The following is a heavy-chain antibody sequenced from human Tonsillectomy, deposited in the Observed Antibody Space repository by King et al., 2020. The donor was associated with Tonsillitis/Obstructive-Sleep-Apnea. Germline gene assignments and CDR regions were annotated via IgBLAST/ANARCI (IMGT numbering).Heavy chain of an antibody. CDR2: INHSGST. D-gene: IGHD2-2*01. Sequence: VQLQQWGAGLLKPSETLSLTCAVYGGSFSGYYWSWIRQPPGKGLVWIGEINHSGSTNYNPYLKSRVTISVDTSKNQFSLKLSSVTAADTAVYYCARVVVPAAILFDYWGQGTLVTVSS. CDR3: ARVVVPAAILFDY. CDR1: GGSFSGYY. V-gene: IGHV4-34*01. J-gene: IGHJ4*02.